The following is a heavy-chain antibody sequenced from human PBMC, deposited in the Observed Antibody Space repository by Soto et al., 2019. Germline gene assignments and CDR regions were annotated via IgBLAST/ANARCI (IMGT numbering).Heavy chain of an antibody. CDR1: GGSISIGY. CDR2: ISNTGTT. D-gene: IGHD5-12*01. Sequence: QVQLQESGPGLLKPSEPLSLTCTVSGGSISIGYWRWLRQSPGEGLEWIGHISNTGTTNYRPSLKRRGFMSVDTAKTQISLKVSSVKAAETYFYYCARGTRSNSGSEPDWYFDLWGRGTLVTVSS. CDR3: ARGTRSNSGSEPDWYFDL. V-gene: IGHV4-59*01. J-gene: IGHJ2*01.